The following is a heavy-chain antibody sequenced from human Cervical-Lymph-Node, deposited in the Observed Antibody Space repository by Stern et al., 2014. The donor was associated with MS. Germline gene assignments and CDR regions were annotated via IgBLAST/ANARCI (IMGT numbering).Heavy chain of an antibody. CDR3: ARDTSSPERSDW. CDR2: ITNVGST. J-gene: IGHJ4*02. Sequence: EVQLVESGGGVIQPGGSLRLSCTASGFTVSRDYMTWVRQAPGKGLAWGSLITNVGSTFYTDSVKGRFTISRDDSKNTVYLHMTSLRAEDTAMYYCARDTSSPERSDWWGQGTLVTVSS. CDR1: GFTVSRDY. V-gene: IGHV3-53*01. D-gene: IGHD1-1*01.